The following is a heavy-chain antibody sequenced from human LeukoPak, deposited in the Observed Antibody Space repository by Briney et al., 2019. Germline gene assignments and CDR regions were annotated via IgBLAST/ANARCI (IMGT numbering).Heavy chain of an antibody. CDR1: GFTFSSCW. V-gene: IGHV3-15*01. CDR2: IKSKTDGGTT. J-gene: IGHJ4*02. D-gene: IGHD3-16*02. CDR3: TTRLTVTFGGVIVFDY. Sequence: GGSLRLSCAVSGFTFSSCWMSWVRQAPGKGREWGGRIKSKTDGGTTDYAAPVKGRFTISRDDSKNTLYLQMNSLKTEDTAVYYCTTRLTVTFGGVIVFDYWGQGTLVTVSS.